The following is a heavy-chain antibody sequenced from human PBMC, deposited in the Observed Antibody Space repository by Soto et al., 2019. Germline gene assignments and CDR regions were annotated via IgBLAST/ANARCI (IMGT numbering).Heavy chain of an antibody. CDR2: IYYSGST. D-gene: IGHD5-18*01. Sequence: QVQLQESGPGLVKPSQTLSLTCTVSGGSISSGGYYWSWIRQHPGKGLEWIGYIYYSGSTYYNPSLKSRVTXXVXTXXNHFSLKLSSVTAADTAVYYCARSLSVDTAMVYGYWGQGTLVTVSS. J-gene: IGHJ4*02. CDR1: GGSISSGGYY. V-gene: IGHV4-31*03. CDR3: ARSLSVDTAMVYGY.